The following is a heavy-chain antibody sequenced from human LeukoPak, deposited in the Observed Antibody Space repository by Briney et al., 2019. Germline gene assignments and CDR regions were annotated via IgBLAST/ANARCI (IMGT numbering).Heavy chain of an antibody. D-gene: IGHD6-13*01. V-gene: IGHV4-39*01. Sequence: SETLSLTCTVSGGSISRSSYYWGWIRQPPGNGLECMGSIYYTGTTYYNPSLKSRVTISEATSKKQFTVKLSSVSVADRAVYYGGSRSWAAAFFHQGRQGALLTVS. CDR3: GSRSWAAAFFHQ. CDR2: IYYTGTT. CDR1: GGSISRSSYY. J-gene: IGHJ1*01.